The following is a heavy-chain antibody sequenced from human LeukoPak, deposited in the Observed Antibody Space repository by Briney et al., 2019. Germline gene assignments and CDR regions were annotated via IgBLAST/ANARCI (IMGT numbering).Heavy chain of an antibody. CDR2: FDPEDGET. Sequence: ASVKVSCKVSGYTLTELSMHWVRQAPGKGLEWMGGFDPEDGETIYAQKFQGRVTMTEDTSTDTAYMELSSLRSGDTAVYYCATDGSSSWLFDYWGQGTLVTVSS. D-gene: IGHD6-13*01. CDR3: ATDGSSSWLFDY. V-gene: IGHV1-24*01. CDR1: GYTLTELS. J-gene: IGHJ4*02.